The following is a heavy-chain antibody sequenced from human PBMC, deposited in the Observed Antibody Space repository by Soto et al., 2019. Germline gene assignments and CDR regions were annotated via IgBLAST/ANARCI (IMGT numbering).Heavy chain of an antibody. CDR2: INPSGGST. Sequence: GASVKVSCKASGYTFSTYYIHWVRQAPGQGLEWMGIINPSGGSTSYAQKFQGRVTMTRDTSTSTVYMELSSLRSEDTAVYYCARDGYCISTSCRPIRPSEYYYYGMDVWGQGTTVTVSS. CDR1: GYTFSTYY. V-gene: IGHV1-46*01. D-gene: IGHD2-2*01. J-gene: IGHJ6*02. CDR3: ARDGYCISTSCRPIRPSEYYYYGMDV.